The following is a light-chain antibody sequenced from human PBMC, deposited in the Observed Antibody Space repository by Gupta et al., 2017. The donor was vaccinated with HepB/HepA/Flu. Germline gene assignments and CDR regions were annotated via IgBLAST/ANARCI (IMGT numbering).Light chain of an antibody. CDR2: DVS. V-gene: IGLV2-14*03. Sequence: QSALTQPASVSGSPGQSLTISCPGTSRDVGGYIYVSWYQQHPGKAPKLMIYDVSNRPSGVSYRFSGSKSGNTASLTISGLQAEDEADYYCSSYTSSTSVVFGGGTKVTVL. CDR3: SSYTSSTSVV. J-gene: IGLJ2*01. CDR1: SRDVGGYIY.